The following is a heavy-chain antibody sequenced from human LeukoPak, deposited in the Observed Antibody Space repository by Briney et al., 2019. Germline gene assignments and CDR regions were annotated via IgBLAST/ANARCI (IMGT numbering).Heavy chain of an antibody. Sequence: GASVKVSCKASGYSFTNYGILWVRQAPGQGLEWMGWISAYNGHTNYAQKLQGRVTMTTDTSTSTAYMELRSLRSDDTAVYYCARDRDGTYSSSWYEGSWFDPWGQGTLVTVSS. CDR2: ISAYNGHT. CDR1: GYSFTNYG. D-gene: IGHD6-13*01. CDR3: ARDRDGTYSSSWYEGSWFDP. J-gene: IGHJ5*02. V-gene: IGHV1-18*01.